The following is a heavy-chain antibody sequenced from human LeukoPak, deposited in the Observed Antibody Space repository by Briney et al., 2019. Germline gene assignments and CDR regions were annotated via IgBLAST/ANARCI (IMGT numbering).Heavy chain of an antibody. CDR2: INPNSGAT. CDR1: GYTFSGYY. CDR3: ARAEGAVYGMDV. D-gene: IGHD4-11*01. Sequence: GASVKVSCKASGYTFSGYYMHWVRHAPGQGLELMGWINPNSGATTYAQKFQGRVTLTRDTSISTAYMELNSLRSDDTAVFYCARAEGAVYGMDVWGQGTTVTVSS. J-gene: IGHJ6*02. V-gene: IGHV1-2*02.